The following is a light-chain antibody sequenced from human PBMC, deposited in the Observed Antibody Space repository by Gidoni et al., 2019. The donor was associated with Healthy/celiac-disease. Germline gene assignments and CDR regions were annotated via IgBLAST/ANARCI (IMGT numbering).Light chain of an antibody. V-gene: IGKV3-20*01. J-gene: IGKJ2*01. CDR3: QQYGSSPRYT. CDR1: QSVSSSY. CDR2: GAS. Sequence: EIVLTQSPDTLSLSPGERATLSCRARQSVSSSYLAWYQQKPGQAPRLLIYGASSRATGIPDRVSGSGSGTDFTLTISRLEPEDFAVYYCQQYGSSPRYTFGQGTKLEIK.